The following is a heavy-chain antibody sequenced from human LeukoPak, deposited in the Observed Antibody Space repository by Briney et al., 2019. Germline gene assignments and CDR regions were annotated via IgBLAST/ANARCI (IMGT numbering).Heavy chain of an antibody. V-gene: IGHV3-21*01. D-gene: IGHD3-9*01. CDR3: ARDVGDILTGYYLSRGGVDY. Sequence: GGSLRLSCAASGFTFSSFSMNWVRQAPGKGLEWVSSISSSSSYIYYADSLKGRFTISRDNAKNSLYLQMNSLRAEDTAVYYCARDVGDILTGYYLSRGGVDYWGQGTLVTVSS. CDR2: ISSSSSYI. CDR1: GFTFSSFS. J-gene: IGHJ4*02.